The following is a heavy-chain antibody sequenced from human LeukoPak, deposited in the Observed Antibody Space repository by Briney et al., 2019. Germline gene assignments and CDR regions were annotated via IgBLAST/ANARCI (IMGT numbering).Heavy chain of an antibody. CDR3: ARAAGNYDILTGYTSSAFDI. Sequence: GASVKVSFKASGYTFTSYGISWVRQAPGQGLEWMGWISAYNGNTNYAQKLQGRVTMTTDTSTSTAYMELRSLRSDDTAVYYCARAAGNYDILTGYTSSAFDIWGQGTMVTVSS. D-gene: IGHD3-9*01. CDR2: ISAYNGNT. J-gene: IGHJ3*02. CDR1: GYTFTSYG. V-gene: IGHV1-18*04.